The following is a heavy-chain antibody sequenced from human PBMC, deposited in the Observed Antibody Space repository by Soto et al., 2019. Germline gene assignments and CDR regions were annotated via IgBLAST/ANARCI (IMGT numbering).Heavy chain of an antibody. CDR3: ARASGGGVGTTSY. CDR2: ISAYNGNT. V-gene: IGHV1-18*01. CDR1: GYIFSNFG. D-gene: IGHD1-26*01. Sequence: GASVKVSCKTSGYIFSNFGISWMRRVPGQGLEWMGWISAYNGNTNYAQKFQDRVTLTTDTSTNTAYMELRSLRSDDTAVYYCARASGGGVGTTSYWGQGTLVTVSS. J-gene: IGHJ4*02.